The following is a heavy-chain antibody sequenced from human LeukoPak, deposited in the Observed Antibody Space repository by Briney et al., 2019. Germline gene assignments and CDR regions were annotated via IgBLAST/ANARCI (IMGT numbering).Heavy chain of an antibody. Sequence: SQTLSLTCVISGDSLSSSGDAWNWIRQSPSGRLEWLGRTYQRSKWSSDYALSVKSRITVDPDTSKNQFSLQLYSVTPEDTAVYYCARGRASAFDYWDQGTLVTVSS. V-gene: IGHV6-1*01. CDR2: TYQRSKWSS. CDR1: GDSLSSSGDA. D-gene: IGHD6-13*01. J-gene: IGHJ4*02. CDR3: ARGRASAFDY.